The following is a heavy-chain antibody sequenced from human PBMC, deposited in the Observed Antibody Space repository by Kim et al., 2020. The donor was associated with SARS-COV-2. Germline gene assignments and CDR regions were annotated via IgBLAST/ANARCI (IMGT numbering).Heavy chain of an antibody. J-gene: IGHJ3*02. CDR1: GFTFSSYA. Sequence: GGSLRLSCAASGFTFSSYAMSWVRQAPGKGLEWVSAISGSGGSTYYADSVKGRFTISRDNSKNTLYLQMNSLRAEDTAVYYCAKDPLAGRFGELLEKKNAFDIWGQGTMVTVSS. D-gene: IGHD3-10*01. CDR3: AKDPLAGRFGELLEKKNAFDI. V-gene: IGHV3-23*01. CDR2: ISGSGGST.